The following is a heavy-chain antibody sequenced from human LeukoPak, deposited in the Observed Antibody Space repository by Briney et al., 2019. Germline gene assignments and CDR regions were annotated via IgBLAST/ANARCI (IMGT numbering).Heavy chain of an antibody. CDR1: GVSFDDYY. CDR3: TRMTAGHDY. Sequence: SETLSLTCAVSGVSFDDYYWSCLRQTPGKGLEWIGEINHSGYTNDSPSLKSRVTLSIDTSRKQFSLNLRSVTVADTGIYYCTRMTAGHDYWGQGTLVTVSS. J-gene: IGHJ4*02. D-gene: IGHD2-21*02. CDR2: INHSGYT. V-gene: IGHV4-34*01.